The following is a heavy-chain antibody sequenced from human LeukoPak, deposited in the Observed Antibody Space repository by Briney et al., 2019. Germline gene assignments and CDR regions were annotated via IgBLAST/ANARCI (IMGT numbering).Heavy chain of an antibody. D-gene: IGHD2-8*01. CDR2: VYYSGST. CDR3: ARASFNVVFGNWFDP. V-gene: IGHV4-39*01. CDR1: SGSIGSSSNY. Sequence: SETLSLTCTVSSGSIGSSSNYWGWIRQAPGKGLEWIGNVYYSGSTFYNPSLKSRVTISVDTSKNQFSLKLRSVTAADTAIYYCARASFNVVFGNWFDPWGQGTLVTV. J-gene: IGHJ5*02.